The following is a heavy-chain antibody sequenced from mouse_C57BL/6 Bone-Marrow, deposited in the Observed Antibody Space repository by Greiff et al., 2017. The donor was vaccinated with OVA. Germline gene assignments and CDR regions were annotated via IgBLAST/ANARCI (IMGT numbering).Heavy chain of an antibody. CDR1: GFNIKNTY. Sequence: EVQLQQSVAELVRPGASVKLSCTASGFNIKNTYMHWVKQRPEQGLAWIGRIDPANGNTKYAPKFQGKATITADTSSNTAYLQLSSLTSAGTAIYYCARSRAEKGYFDVWGTGTTDTVSS. V-gene: IGHV14-3*01. CDR2: IDPANGNT. J-gene: IGHJ1*03. CDR3: ARSRAEKGYFDV.